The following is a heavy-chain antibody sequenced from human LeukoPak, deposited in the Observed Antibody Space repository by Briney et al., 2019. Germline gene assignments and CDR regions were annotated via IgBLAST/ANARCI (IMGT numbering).Heavy chain of an antibody. V-gene: IGHV3-30*02. D-gene: IGHD3-10*01. CDR2: IRYDGSNK. J-gene: IGHJ4*02. CDR3: AKDRMGFGELPYYFDY. Sequence: LPGGSLRLSRAASGFTFSSYGMHWVRQAPGKGLEWVAFIRYDGSNKYYADSVKGRFTISRDNSKNTLYLQMNSLRAEDTAVYYCAKDRMGFGELPYYFDYWGQGTLVTVSS. CDR1: GFTFSSYG.